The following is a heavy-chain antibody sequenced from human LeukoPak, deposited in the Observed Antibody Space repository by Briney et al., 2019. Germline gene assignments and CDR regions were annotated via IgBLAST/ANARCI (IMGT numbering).Heavy chain of an antibody. V-gene: IGHV4-4*09. CDR2: IYISGST. J-gene: IGHJ4*02. CDR1: GGSISSYY. D-gene: IGHD3-10*01. Sequence: SETLSLPCTVSGGSISSYYRSWIRQPPGKGLEWIGYIYISGSTNYNPSLTSRAPISVDTPKHQFSLKLSSVTATDTAVYYCARQSSSTMVRGVSPYFDYWGQGTLVTVSS. CDR3: ARQSSSTMVRGVSPYFDY.